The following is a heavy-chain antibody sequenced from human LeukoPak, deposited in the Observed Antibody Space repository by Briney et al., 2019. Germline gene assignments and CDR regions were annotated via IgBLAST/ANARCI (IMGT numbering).Heavy chain of an antibody. Sequence: GGALRLSCAASGFSFSGSARHWVRQASGKGLEGVGRIRSKANSYATAYAASVKGRITISRDDSKTTAYLQMNSLKTEATAVYYCTGRSLYCSSTSCMDDYWGQGTLVTVSS. CDR3: TGRSLYCSSTSCMDDY. CDR1: GFSFSGSA. CDR2: IRSKANSYAT. D-gene: IGHD2-2*01. V-gene: IGHV3-73*01. J-gene: IGHJ4*02.